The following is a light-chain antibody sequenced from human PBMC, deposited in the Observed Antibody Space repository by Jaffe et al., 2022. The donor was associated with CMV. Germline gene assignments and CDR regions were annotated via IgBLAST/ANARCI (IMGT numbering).Light chain of an antibody. CDR1: SSNIGNNY. CDR3: GTWETSLNAGV. J-gene: IGLJ3*02. Sequence: QSVLTQPPSVSAAPGQKVTISCSGSSSNIGNNYVSWYQQFPGTAPKLLIHDNDMRPSEIPDRFSASKSGTSATLDITGLQSGDEAVYYCGTWETSLNAGVFGGGTKLTVL. V-gene: IGLV1-51*01. CDR2: DND.